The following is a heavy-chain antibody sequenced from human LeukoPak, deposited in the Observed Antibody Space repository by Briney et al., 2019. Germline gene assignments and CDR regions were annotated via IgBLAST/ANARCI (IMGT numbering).Heavy chain of an antibody. CDR3: ARAKSLITMIVVD. D-gene: IGHD3-22*01. V-gene: IGHV1-46*01. Sequence: ASVKVSCKASEYTFTSYYMHWVRQAPGQGLEWMGIINPSGGSTSYAQKFQGRVTMTRDMFTSTVYMELSSLRSEDTAVYYCARAKSLITMIVVDWGQGTLVTVSS. CDR1: EYTFTSYY. CDR2: INPSGGST. J-gene: IGHJ4*02.